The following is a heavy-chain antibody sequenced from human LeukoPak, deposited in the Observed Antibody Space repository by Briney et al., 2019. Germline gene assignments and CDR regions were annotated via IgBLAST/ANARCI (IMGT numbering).Heavy chain of an antibody. J-gene: IGHJ6*02. CDR3: AKEEDCSGGSCYYYYYYYGMDV. CDR2: ISGSDGST. Sequence: GGSLRLSCAASGFTFSSCAMSWVREAPGKGLEWVSAISGSDGSTYYADSVKGRFTISRDNSKNTLYLQMNSLRAEDTAVYYCAKEEDCSGGSCYYYYYYYGMDVWGQGTTVTVSS. V-gene: IGHV3-23*01. CDR1: GFTFSSCA. D-gene: IGHD2-15*01.